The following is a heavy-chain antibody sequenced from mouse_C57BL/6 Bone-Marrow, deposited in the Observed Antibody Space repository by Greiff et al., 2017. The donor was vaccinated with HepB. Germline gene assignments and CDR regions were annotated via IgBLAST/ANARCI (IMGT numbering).Heavy chain of an antibody. Sequence: QVQLQQPGAELVRPGSSVKLSCKASGYTFTSYWIDWVKQRPGQGLEWIGNIYPSDSETHYNQKFKDKATLTVDKSSSTAYMQLSSLTSEDSAVYYCARSMITRYFDYWGQGTTLTVSS. CDR2: IYPSDSET. CDR1: GYTFTSYW. CDR3: ARSMITRYFDY. V-gene: IGHV1-61*01. D-gene: IGHD2-4*01. J-gene: IGHJ2*01.